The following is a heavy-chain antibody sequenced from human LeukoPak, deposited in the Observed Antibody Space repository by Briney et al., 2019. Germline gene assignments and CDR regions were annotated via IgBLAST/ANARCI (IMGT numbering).Heavy chain of an antibody. V-gene: IGHV1-8*03. J-gene: IGHJ5*02. CDR3: ARRNFDWFDP. CDR1: GYTFTNYD. Sequence: ASVKVSCKASGYTFTNYDINWVRQATGQGLEWMGWMNPNSGKAGYAHKFQGRVTITRNPSITTAYMELSSLRPEDTAVYYCARRNFDWFDPWGQGTLVTVSS. CDR2: MNPNSGKA.